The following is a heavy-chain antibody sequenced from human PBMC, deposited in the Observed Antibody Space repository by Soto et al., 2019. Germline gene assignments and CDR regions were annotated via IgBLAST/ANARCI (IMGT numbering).Heavy chain of an antibody. D-gene: IGHD3-22*01. V-gene: IGHV3-23*01. CDR1: GFTFRNSA. J-gene: IGHJ4*02. Sequence: GGSLRLSCAASGFTFRNSAMNWVRQAPGKGLEWVSAISGSGGSTYHTDSAKGRFTISRDNSKNTLYLQMNSLRAEDTAVYYCVFPSSGKYYFDYWGQGALVTVSS. CDR2: ISGSGGST. CDR3: VFPSSGKYYFDY.